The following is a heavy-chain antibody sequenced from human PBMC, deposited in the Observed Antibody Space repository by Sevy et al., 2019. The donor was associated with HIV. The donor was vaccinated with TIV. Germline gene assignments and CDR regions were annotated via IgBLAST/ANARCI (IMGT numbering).Heavy chain of an antibody. CDR3: AKDSGDYYDSSGYSGPDAFDI. J-gene: IGHJ3*02. D-gene: IGHD3-22*01. CDR1: GFTFSSYA. V-gene: IGHV3-23*01. Sequence: GGSLRLSCAASGFTFSSYAMSWVRQAPGKGLEWVSAISGSGGRTYYADSVKGRFTISGDNSKNTPYLQMNTLRAEDTAVYYCAKDSGDYYDSSGYSGPDAFDIWGQGTMVTVSS. CDR2: ISGSGGRT.